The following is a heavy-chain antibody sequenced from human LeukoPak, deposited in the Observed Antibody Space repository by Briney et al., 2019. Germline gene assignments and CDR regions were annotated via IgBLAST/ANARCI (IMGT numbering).Heavy chain of an antibody. Sequence: KPSETLSLTCTVSGGSISSYYWTWIRQPAGKGLEWIGRIFSSGSTNYNPSLKSRVTISVDTSKNQFSLKLSSVTAADTAVYYCARRWGGLGYCSGGSCYRDFDYWGQGTLVTVSS. CDR2: IFSSGST. J-gene: IGHJ4*02. V-gene: IGHV4-4*07. CDR3: ARRWGGLGYCSGGSCYRDFDY. D-gene: IGHD2-15*01. CDR1: GGSISSYY.